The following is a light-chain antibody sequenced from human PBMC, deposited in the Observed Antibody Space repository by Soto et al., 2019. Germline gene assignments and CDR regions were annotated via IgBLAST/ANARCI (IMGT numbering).Light chain of an antibody. Sequence: QSVLTQPPSVSAAPGQTVTISCSGSSSNLGNNYVSWYQQLPGAAPKLLIYETDRLPAGIPDRFSGSKSGTSATLGITGLQTADEADYYCATWDTSLSAGRVFGPGTKLTVL. CDR1: SSNLGNNY. CDR3: ATWDTSLSAGRV. J-gene: IGLJ1*01. CDR2: ETD. V-gene: IGLV1-51*02.